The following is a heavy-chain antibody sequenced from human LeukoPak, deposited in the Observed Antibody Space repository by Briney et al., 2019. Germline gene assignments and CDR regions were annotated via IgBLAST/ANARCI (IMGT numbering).Heavy chain of an antibody. CDR2: INHSGST. J-gene: IGHJ4*02. V-gene: IGHV4-34*01. CDR3: ARGEPAAATKGFDY. CDR1: GASFSGYY. D-gene: IGHD2-2*01. Sequence: SETLSLTCAVYGASFSGYYWTWIRQPPGKGPEWIGEINHSGSTNYNPSLKSRVTISVDTSKNHFSLKLTSVTAADTAVYYCARGEPAAATKGFDYWGQGTLVTVSS.